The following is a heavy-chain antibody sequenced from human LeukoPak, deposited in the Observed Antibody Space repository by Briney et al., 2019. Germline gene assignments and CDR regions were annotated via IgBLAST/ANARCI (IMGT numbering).Heavy chain of an antibody. CDR2: IGSAGDT. D-gene: IGHD3-10*01. J-gene: IGHJ4*02. CDR1: GITLSGYD. V-gene: IGHV3-13*04. Sequence: GGSLRLSCAASGITLSGYDMHWVRQSTGKGLEWVSGIGSAGDTYYADSVKGRFTISREDAKKSLYLQMNSLRAGDTVLYYCVRGIGNYYDSGASDCWGQGTRVTVAP. CDR3: VRGIGNYYDSGASDC.